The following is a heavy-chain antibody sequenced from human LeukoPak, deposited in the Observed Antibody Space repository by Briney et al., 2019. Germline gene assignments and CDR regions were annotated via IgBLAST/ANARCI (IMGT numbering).Heavy chain of an antibody. CDR2: IYYSGST. Sequence: PSQTLSLTCTVSGGSISSGGYYWSWIRQHPGKGLEWIGYIYYSGSTYYNPSLKSRVTISVDTSKDQFSLKLSSVTAADTAVYYCARDRVTRTYYYDSSGLTWGQGTLVTVSS. D-gene: IGHD3-22*01. CDR1: GGSISSGGYY. CDR3: ARDRVTRTYYYDSSGLT. J-gene: IGHJ5*02. V-gene: IGHV4-31*03.